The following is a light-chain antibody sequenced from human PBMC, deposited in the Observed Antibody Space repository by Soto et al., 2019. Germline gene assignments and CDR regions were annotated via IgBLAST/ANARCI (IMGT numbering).Light chain of an antibody. CDR3: LHESNYPDS. CDR2: AAS. V-gene: IGKV1-6*01. J-gene: IGKJ2*03. Sequence: MTQHPSTHPAFVRDGRIFNCLASQGISNYLAWYQQRPGKAPNLLIYAASSLQSGVPSRFSGSGSGTDFTLTVSSLQPEDFATYYCLHESNYPDSLGHGTKVDIK. CDR1: QGISNY.